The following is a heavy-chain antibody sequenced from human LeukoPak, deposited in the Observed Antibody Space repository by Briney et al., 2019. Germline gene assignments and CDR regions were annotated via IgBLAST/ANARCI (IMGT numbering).Heavy chain of an antibody. J-gene: IGHJ3*02. V-gene: IGHV4-4*07. D-gene: IGHD3-10*01. Sequence: SETLSLTCTVSGGSISSYYYNWIRQPAGKGLEWIGRIYTSGSTNYNPSLKSRVTMSVDTSKNQFSLKLSSVTAADTAVYYCATDYYGSGVGAFDIWGQGTMVTVSS. CDR1: GGSISSYY. CDR3: ATDYYGSGVGAFDI. CDR2: IYTSGST.